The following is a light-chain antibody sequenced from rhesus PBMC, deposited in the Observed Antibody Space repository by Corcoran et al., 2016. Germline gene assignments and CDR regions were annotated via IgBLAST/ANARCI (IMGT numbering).Light chain of an antibody. CDR2: GAS. V-gene: IGKV3-24*04. CDR3: QQSSNLWT. CDR1: QSVGSY. J-gene: IGKJ1*01. Sequence: ETVVTQSPATLSLSPGERATLSCRASQSVGSYLAWYQQKPGQAPRLLIYGASSRATGIPDRFSGSGSGTYFTLTISSLEPEDVGLYYCQQSSNLWTFGQGTKVEIK.